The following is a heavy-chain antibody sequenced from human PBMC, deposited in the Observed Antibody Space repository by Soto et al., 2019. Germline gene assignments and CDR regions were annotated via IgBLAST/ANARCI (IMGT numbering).Heavy chain of an antibody. CDR3: ARQNTMVRGVLKTKYYYYGMDV. CDR2: INYSGST. Sequence: SETLSLTCTVSGVSISSYYWSWIRQPPGKGLEWIGYINYSGSTNYNPSLKSRVTISVDTSKNQFSLKLSSVTAADTAVYYCARQNTMVRGVLKTKYYYYGMDVWGQGTTVTVSS. J-gene: IGHJ6*02. V-gene: IGHV4-59*08. D-gene: IGHD3-10*01. CDR1: GVSISSYY.